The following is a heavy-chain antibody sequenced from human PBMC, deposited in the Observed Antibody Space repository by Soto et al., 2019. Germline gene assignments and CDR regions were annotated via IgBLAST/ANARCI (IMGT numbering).Heavy chain of an antibody. CDR3: SRFIMVGGWFDPNYYHGMDV. V-gene: IGHV1-18*01. CDR2: ISGYNGNT. J-gene: IGHJ6*02. Sequence: VQLVQSGAEVKKPGASVTVSCKTSGYTFSNYGINWVRQAPGQGLEWMGWISGYNGNTNYAQTVQGRVTMTTDTSTGTVYMELRSLKSDDTAISYCSRFIMVGGWFDPNYYHGMDVWGQGTTVTVSS. CDR1: GYTFSNYG. D-gene: IGHD6-19*01.